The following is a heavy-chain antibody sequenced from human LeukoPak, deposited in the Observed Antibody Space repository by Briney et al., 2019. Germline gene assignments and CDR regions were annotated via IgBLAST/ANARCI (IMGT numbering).Heavy chain of an antibody. CDR2: ISYDGGNK. D-gene: IGHD6-13*01. Sequence: GGSLRLSCAASGFTFSSYAMHWVRQAPGKGLEWVAVISYDGGNKYYADSVKGRFTISRDNSKNTLYLQMNSLRAEDTAVYYCARAIAAAGPYYFDYWGQGTLVTVSS. CDR3: ARAIAAAGPYYFDY. CDR1: GFTFSSYA. J-gene: IGHJ4*02. V-gene: IGHV3-30*04.